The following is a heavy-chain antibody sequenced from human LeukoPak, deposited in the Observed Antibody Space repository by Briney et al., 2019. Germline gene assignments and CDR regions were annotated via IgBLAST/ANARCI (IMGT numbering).Heavy chain of an antibody. V-gene: IGHV3-30*18. CDR2: ISYDGSNK. J-gene: IGHJ1*01. Sequence: GGSLRLSCAASGFTFSSYGMHWVRQAPGKGLEWVAVISYDGSNKYYADSVKGRFTISRDNSKSTLYLQMNSLRAEDTAVYYCAKGVGCSSTSCLDYFQHWGQGTLVTVPS. CDR1: GFTFSSYG. D-gene: IGHD2-2*01. CDR3: AKGVGCSSTSCLDYFQH.